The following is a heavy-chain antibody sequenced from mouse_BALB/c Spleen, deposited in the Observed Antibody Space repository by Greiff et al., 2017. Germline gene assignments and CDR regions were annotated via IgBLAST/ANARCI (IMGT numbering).Heavy chain of an antibody. Sequence: DVMLVESGGGLVQPGGSRKLSCAASGFTFSSFGMHWVRQAPEKGLEWVAYISSGSSTIYYADTVKGRFTISRDNPKNTLFLQMSSLRSEDTAMYYCARGRAVVATEYFDVWGAGTTVTVSS. D-gene: IGHD1-1*01. CDR1: GFTFSSFG. J-gene: IGHJ1*01. CDR3: ARGRAVVATEYFDV. V-gene: IGHV5-17*02. CDR2: ISSGSSTI.